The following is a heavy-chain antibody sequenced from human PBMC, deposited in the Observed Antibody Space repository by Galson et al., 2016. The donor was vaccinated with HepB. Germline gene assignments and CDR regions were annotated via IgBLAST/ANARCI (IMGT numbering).Heavy chain of an antibody. Sequence: SLRLSCAASGFTFSDYYMSWIRQAPGKGLEWVSFISESSSYAKYADSVKGRFTISRDNAKNSLFLHMNSLRGEDTAVYYCARGGGYCTHGVCYLGFDYWGQGTLVTVSS. CDR1: GFTFSDYY. D-gene: IGHD2-8*01. V-gene: IGHV3-11*06. CDR2: ISESSSYA. J-gene: IGHJ4*02. CDR3: ARGGGYCTHGVCYLGFDY.